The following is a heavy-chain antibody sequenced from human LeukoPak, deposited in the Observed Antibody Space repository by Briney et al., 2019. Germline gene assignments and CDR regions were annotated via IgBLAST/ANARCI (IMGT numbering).Heavy chain of an antibody. CDR2: ISGTGGAT. CDR1: GFSFGNYA. J-gene: IGHJ5*01. V-gene: IGHV3-23*01. CDR3: VKDPRDTYGTNWFVS. Sequence: GGSLRLSCVASGFSFGNYAMSWVRQGPGEGLQWVSQISGTGGATWYAGFARDRFTISRDNSKKTLYLQMSGLRVEDTAMYYCVKDPRDTYGTNWFVSWGQGTLLIVSS. D-gene: IGHD2-21*01.